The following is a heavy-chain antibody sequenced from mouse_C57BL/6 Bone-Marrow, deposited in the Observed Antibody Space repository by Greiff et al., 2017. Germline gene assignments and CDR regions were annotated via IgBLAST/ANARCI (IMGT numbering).Heavy chain of an antibody. CDR3: ARDKLITTVVAYYLDY. D-gene: IGHD1-1*01. V-gene: IGHV1-55*01. CDR2: IYPGSGST. J-gene: IGHJ2*01. CDR1: GYTFTSYW. Sequence: QVQLKQPGAELVKPGASVKMSCKASGYTFTSYWITWVKQRPGQGLEWIGDIYPGSGSTNYNEKFKSKATLTVDTSSSTAYMQLSSLTSEDSAVYYCARDKLITTVVAYYLDYWGQGTTLTVSS.